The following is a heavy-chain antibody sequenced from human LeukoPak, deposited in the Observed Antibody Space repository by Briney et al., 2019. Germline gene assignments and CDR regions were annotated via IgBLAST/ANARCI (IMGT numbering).Heavy chain of an antibody. CDR2: ISWNSDSI. CDR3: ARWYSFGYSYYFYGMDV. D-gene: IGHD5-18*01. CDR1: GFTITPYT. Sequence: GGSLTLSCAASGFTITPYTMNWLRQAPGKGLEWVSSISWNSDSISYAASVKGRFTISRDNADNSVYLQMNSLRAEDTAVYFCARWYSFGYSYYFYGMDVWGQGTTVTVSS. J-gene: IGHJ6*02. V-gene: IGHV3-21*01.